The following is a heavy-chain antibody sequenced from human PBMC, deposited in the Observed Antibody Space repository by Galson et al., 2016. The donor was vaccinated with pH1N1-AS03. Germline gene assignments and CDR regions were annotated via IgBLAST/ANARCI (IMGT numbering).Heavy chain of an antibody. V-gene: IGHV3-13*01. D-gene: IGHD5-12*01. CDR3: AVWGYISGTHGLDV. CDR2: IPATGPT. CDR1: GFTVTRND. Sequence: SLRLSCAASGFTVTRNDMHWVRQATGKGLEWVSIIPATGPTHYADSVKGRFTISREIPQNSLYLQMDSLRADDTAVYYFAVWGYISGTHGLDVWGKGTTVTVSS. J-gene: IGHJ6*04.